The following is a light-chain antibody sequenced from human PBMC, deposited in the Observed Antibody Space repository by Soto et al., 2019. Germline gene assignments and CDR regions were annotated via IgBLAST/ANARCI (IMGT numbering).Light chain of an antibody. J-gene: IGLJ2*01. CDR1: SGHSSYA. Sequence: QLVLTQSPSASASLGASVKLTCTLSSGHSSYAIAWHQQQPEKGPRYLMNLNSDGSHSKGDGIPDRFSGSSSGAERYLTIPSLQAEDGADYYFKTWGTGIVVFGGGTKLTVL. CDR2: LNSDGSH. V-gene: IGLV4-69*01. CDR3: KTWGTGIVV.